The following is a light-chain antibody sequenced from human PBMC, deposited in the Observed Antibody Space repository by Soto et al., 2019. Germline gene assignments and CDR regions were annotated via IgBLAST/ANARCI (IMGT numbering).Light chain of an antibody. J-gene: IGLJ2*01. CDR1: NSDFDTYTY. CDR2: EVI. CDR3: SSYISRNLV. V-gene: IGLV2-14*01. Sequence: QSVLTQPASVSGSPGQSITISCTETNSDFDTYTYVSWYQQVPGKAPKLMIYEVIKRPSGVSSRFSGSKSGNTGSLTISGLQAEDEADYYCSSYISRNLVFGGGTKLTVL.